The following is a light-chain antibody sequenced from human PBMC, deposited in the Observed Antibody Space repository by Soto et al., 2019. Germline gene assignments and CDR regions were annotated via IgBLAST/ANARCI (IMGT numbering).Light chain of an antibody. CDR2: AAS. Sequence: IVLTQSPGTLSLSPGERATLSCRASQSGGSNFLAWYQQKRGQAPRILIYAASNRASGIPDRFSGSGSGSDFTLTISRLEPEDFAVYYCQQYGSPPGAFGQGTRVEI. V-gene: IGKV3-20*01. J-gene: IGKJ1*01. CDR1: QSGGSNF. CDR3: QQYGSPPGA.